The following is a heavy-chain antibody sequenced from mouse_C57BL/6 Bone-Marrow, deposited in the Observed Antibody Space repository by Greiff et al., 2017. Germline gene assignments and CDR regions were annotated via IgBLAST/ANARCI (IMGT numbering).Heavy chain of an antibody. Sequence: QVHVKQSGAELARPGASVKLSCKASGYTFTSYGISWVKQRTGQGLEWIGEIYPRSGNTYYNEKFKGKATLTADKSSSTAYMELRSLTSEDSAVYFCARGYDYGSSLTLDYWGQGTSVTVSS. CDR1: GYTFTSYG. J-gene: IGHJ4*01. CDR3: ARGYDYGSSLTLDY. CDR2: IYPRSGNT. D-gene: IGHD1-1*01. V-gene: IGHV1-81*01.